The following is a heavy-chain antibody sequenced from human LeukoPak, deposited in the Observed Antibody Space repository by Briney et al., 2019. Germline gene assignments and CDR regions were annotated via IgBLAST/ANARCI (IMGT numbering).Heavy chain of an antibody. V-gene: IGHV3-23*01. CDR2: ISGSGDST. D-gene: IGHD2-2*02. Sequence: GSLRLSCAASGFTFSSYAMSWVRQAPGKGPEWVSPISGSGDSTYYADSVKGRFTISRDNSKNTLYLQMNSLRAEDTAVYYCAKGRGFTSTSCYNYWGQGTLVTVSS. J-gene: IGHJ4*02. CDR1: GFTFSSYA. CDR3: AKGRGFTSTSCYNY.